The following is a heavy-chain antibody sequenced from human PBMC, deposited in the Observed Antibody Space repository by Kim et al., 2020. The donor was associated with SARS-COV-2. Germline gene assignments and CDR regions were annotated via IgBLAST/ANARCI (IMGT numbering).Heavy chain of an antibody. CDR2: INPNSGGT. V-gene: IGHV1-2*06. D-gene: IGHD3-3*01. Sequence: ASVKVSCKASGYTFTGYYMHWVRQAPGQGLEWMGRINPNSGGTNYAQKFQGRVTMTRDTSISTAYMELSRLRSDDTAVYYCAREITIFGVALAWFDPWGQGTLGTVSS. J-gene: IGHJ5*02. CDR1: GYTFTGYY. CDR3: AREITIFGVALAWFDP.